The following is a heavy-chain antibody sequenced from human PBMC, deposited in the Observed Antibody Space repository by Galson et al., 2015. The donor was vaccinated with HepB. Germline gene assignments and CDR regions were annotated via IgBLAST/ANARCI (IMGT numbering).Heavy chain of an antibody. D-gene: IGHD3-22*01. J-gene: IGHJ4*02. V-gene: IGHV3-23*01. Sequence: SLRLSCAASGFTFSSYAMSWVRQAPVKGLEWVSAISGSGGTTYYADSVKGRFTISRDNSENTLFLQMNTLRAEDTAVYYCAKDRQYYYDSSGYYGLDCWGQGTLVTVSS. CDR2: ISGSGGTT. CDR1: GFTFSSYA. CDR3: AKDRQYYYDSSGYYGLDC.